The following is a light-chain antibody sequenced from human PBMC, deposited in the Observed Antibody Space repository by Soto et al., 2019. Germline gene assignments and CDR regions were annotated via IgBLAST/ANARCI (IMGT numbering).Light chain of an antibody. J-gene: IGKJ4*01. CDR3: QQYSNSPPLT. V-gene: IGKV3-20*01. Sequence: EIVLTQSPATLSVSAGERATLSCRASRSVGTFLAWYQQKPGQAPRLLIYGASSRATVIPDRFSGSGSGTDFTLTISRLEPEDFAVYYCQQYSNSPPLTFGGGTKVDIK. CDR1: RSVGTF. CDR2: GAS.